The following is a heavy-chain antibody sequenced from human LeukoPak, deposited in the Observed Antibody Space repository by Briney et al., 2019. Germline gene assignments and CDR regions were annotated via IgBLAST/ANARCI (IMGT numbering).Heavy chain of an antibody. V-gene: IGHV4-39*07. CDR3: ASLPNCSGGSCSRGSNFFDY. CDR2: IYYSGST. D-gene: IGHD2-15*01. J-gene: IGHJ4*02. Sequence: SETLSLTCTVSGGSISSSSYYWGWIRQPPGKGLEWIGSIYYSGSTYYNPSLKSRVTISVDTSKKQFSLKLNSVTAADAAIYYCASLPNCSGGSCSRGSNFFDYWGQGTLVTVSS. CDR1: GGSISSSSYY.